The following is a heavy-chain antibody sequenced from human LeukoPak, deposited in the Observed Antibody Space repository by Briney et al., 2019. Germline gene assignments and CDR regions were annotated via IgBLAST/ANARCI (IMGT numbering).Heavy chain of an antibody. V-gene: IGHV3-33*06. CDR2: IWYDGSNK. Sequence: GGSLRLSCAASGFTFSSYGMHWVRQAPGKGLEWVAVIWYDGSNKYYADSVKGRFTIPRDNSKNTLYLQMNSLRAEDTAVYYCAKDRDGSYDRGPRDAFDIWGQGTMVTVSS. CDR3: AKDRDGSYDRGPRDAFDI. CDR1: GFTFSSYG. J-gene: IGHJ3*02. D-gene: IGHD1-26*01.